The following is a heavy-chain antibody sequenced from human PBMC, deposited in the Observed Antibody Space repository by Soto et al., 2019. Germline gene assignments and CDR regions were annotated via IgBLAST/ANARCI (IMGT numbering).Heavy chain of an antibody. CDR1: GFTFSSYG. V-gene: IGHV3-33*01. CDR3: GREVQDDCDAYYGMDV. J-gene: IGHJ6*04. D-gene: IGHD2-21*01. Sequence: QVQLVESGGGVVQPGRSLRLSCAASGFTFSSYGMHWVRQAPGKGLEWVTVIWYDGSNKYYADSVKGRFTISRDKPKNTAHRHMDRLSAEDAAVSSSGREVQDDCDAYYGMDVWGNGTTVAVCS. CDR2: IWYDGSNK.